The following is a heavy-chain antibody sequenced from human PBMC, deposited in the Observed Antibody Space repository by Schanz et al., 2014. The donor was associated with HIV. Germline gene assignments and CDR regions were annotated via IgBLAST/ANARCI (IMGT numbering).Heavy chain of an antibody. D-gene: IGHD1-20*01. CDR1: GRAFADLD. CDR3: ARAGLWYKAGSFYGSAFDV. V-gene: IGHV1-8*01. Sequence: QERLVQSGAEVKKPGASVSVSCQTSGRAFADLDINWVRQTTGRGLEWMGWINPVSGNTGYAQQFQGRLSLTRTSSTRAVHMELRSLRSDDTAVYFCARAGLWYKAGSFYGSAFDVWGQGTLVTVSS. J-gene: IGHJ3*01. CDR2: INPVSGNT.